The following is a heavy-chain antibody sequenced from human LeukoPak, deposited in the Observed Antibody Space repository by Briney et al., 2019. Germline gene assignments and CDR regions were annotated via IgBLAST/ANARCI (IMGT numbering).Heavy chain of an antibody. J-gene: IGHJ5*02. CDR2: INPNSGGT. CDR1: GYTFTGYY. Sequence: ASVKVSCKASGYTFTGYYMHWVRQAPGQGLEWMGWINPNSGGTNYAQKFQGRVTMTRDTSISTAYMELSRLRSDDTAVYYCARPIAARGPSCDPWGQGTLVTVSS. V-gene: IGHV1-2*02. D-gene: IGHD6-6*01. CDR3: ARPIAARGPSCDP.